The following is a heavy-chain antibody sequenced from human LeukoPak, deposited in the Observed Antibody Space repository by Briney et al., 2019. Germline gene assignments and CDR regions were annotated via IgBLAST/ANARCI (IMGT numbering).Heavy chain of an antibody. J-gene: IGHJ4*02. CDR3: ARGGGYDFWSGYYRDY. CDR1: GGSVSSSSYY. CDR2: IYYSGNT. D-gene: IGHD3-3*01. Sequence: SETLSLTCTVSGGSVSSSSYYWGWIRQPPGKGLEWIANIYYSGNTYYNPSLKSRVTISVDTSKNQFSLKLSSVTAADTAVYYCARGGGYDFWSGYYRDYWGQGTLVTVSS. V-gene: IGHV4-39*01.